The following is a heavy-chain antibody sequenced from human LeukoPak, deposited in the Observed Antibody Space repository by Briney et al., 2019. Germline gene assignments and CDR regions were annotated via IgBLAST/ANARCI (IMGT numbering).Heavy chain of an antibody. J-gene: IGHJ4*01. D-gene: IGHD5-24*01. CDR2: IYSRDLT. V-gene: IGHV4-39*01. Sequence: SETLSLNCTVSGGSFDSSYCWTWVRQPPGTGLEWVGTIYSRDLTYYNPSLTSRVTISADPSKNMLSPSLTSLPAPDTAFHYCARGADDYKLGNFWGHGILVTVFS. CDR1: GGSFDSSYC. CDR3: ARGADDYKLGNF.